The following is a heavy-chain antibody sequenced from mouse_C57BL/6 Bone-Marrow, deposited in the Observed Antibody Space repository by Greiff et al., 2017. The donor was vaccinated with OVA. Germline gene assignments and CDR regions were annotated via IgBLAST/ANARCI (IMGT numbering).Heavy chain of an antibody. CDR1: GFSLTSYG. J-gene: IGHJ4*01. V-gene: IGHV2-2*01. Sequence: VKVVESGPGLVQPSQSLSITCTVSGFSLTSYGVHWVRQSPGKGLEWLGVIWSGGSTDYNAAFISRLSLSKDNSKSQVFFKMNSLQADDTAIDYCARGLLQMDYWGQGTSVTGSS. CDR2: IWSGGST. CDR3: ARGLLQMDY. D-gene: IGHD1-1*01.